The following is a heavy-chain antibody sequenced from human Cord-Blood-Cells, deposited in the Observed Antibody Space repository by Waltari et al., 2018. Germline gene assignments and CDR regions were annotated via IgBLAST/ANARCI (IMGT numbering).Heavy chain of an antibody. CDR1: GGSFSGYY. Sequence: QVQLQQWGAGLLKPSETLSLTCAVYGGSFSGYYWSWIRQPPGKGLEWIGEIYHSGSTNYNPSLKSRVTISVDTSKNQFSLKLSSVTAADTAVYYCARISSITGSDYWGQGTLVTVSS. CDR2: IYHSGST. CDR3: ARISSITGSDY. V-gene: IGHV4-34*01. J-gene: IGHJ4*02. D-gene: IGHD5-12*01.